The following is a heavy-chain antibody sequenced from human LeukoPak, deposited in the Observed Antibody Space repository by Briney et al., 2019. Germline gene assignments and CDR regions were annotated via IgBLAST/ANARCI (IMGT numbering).Heavy chain of an antibody. CDR2: IWYDGSNK. D-gene: IGHD1-26*01. CDR3: AKCGRSGSYSTYYFDY. V-gene: IGHV3-33*06. CDR1: GFTFSSYG. J-gene: IGHJ4*02. Sequence: PGGSLRLSCAASGFTFSSYGMHWVCQAPGKGLEWVAVIWYDGSNKYYADSVKGRFTISRDNSKNTLYLQMNSLRAEDTAVYYCAKCGRSGSYSTYYFDYWGQGTLVTVSS.